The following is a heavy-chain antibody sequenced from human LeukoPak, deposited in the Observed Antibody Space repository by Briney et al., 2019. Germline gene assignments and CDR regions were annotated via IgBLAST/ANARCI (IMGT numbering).Heavy chain of an antibody. V-gene: IGHV1-46*01. J-gene: IGHJ4*02. CDR1: GYTFTSYY. Sequence: GASVKVTCKASGYTFTSYYMHWVRQAPGQGLEWMGIINPSGGSTSYAQKCQGRVTMTRDTSTSTVYMELSSLRSEDTAVYYCARDPQLPSHFDYWGQGTLVTVSS. D-gene: IGHD5-24*01. CDR3: ARDPQLPSHFDY. CDR2: INPSGGST.